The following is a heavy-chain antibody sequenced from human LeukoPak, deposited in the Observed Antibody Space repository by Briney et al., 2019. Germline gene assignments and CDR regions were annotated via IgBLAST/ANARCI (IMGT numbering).Heavy chain of an antibody. CDR2: ITSSSTYI. CDR1: GFTFSRYT. Sequence: PGGSLRLSCAASGFTFSRYTVNWVRQAPGKGLEWVSSITSSSTYIYYADSVKGRFTISRDNAKNSLYLHMNSLRAEDTAVYYCTRGTGSYDYWGKGTRVTVSS. D-gene: IGHD1-26*01. V-gene: IGHV3-21*01. CDR3: TRGTGSYDY. J-gene: IGHJ4*02.